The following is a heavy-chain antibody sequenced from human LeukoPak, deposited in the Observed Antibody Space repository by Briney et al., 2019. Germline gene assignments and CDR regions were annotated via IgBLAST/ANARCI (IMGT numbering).Heavy chain of an antibody. Sequence: GGSLRLSCAASGFTFSLYAMTWVRQAPGKGLEWVSSLSESGGITFYADYVKGRFAISRDNSKNTLYLQMNSLGAGDTALYYCVRYPYGTSPYYFDYWGQGTLVTVSS. CDR1: GFTFSLYA. CDR2: LSESGGIT. D-gene: IGHD1-14*01. V-gene: IGHV3-23*01. CDR3: VRYPYGTSPYYFDY. J-gene: IGHJ4*02.